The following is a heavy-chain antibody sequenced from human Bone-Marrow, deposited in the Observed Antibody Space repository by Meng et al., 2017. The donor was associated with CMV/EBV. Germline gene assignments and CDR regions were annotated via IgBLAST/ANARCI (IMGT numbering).Heavy chain of an antibody. Sequence: NFTSYWISWVRQMPGKGLEWMGRIDPSDSYTNYSPSFQGRITISADKSISTAYLQWSSLEASDTAMYYCAGGDFWSGHTKANWFDPWGQGTLVTVSS. J-gene: IGHJ5*02. CDR1: NFTSYW. CDR2: IDPSDSYT. D-gene: IGHD3-3*01. V-gene: IGHV5-10-1*01. CDR3: AGGDFWSGHTKANWFDP.